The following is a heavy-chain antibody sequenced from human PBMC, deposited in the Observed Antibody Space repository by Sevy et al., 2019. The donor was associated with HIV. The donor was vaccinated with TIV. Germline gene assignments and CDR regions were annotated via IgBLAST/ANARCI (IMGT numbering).Heavy chain of an antibody. Sequence: GGSLRLSCAASGFSFSTYSMNWVRQAPGKGLEWVSSITSVSTYTYYVDSVKGRFSISRDNAKNSVFMQMNSLRAEDTAVYYCARSPEFQYQMLYGRQKYNGMDVWGQGTTVTVSS. CDR1: GFSFSTYS. D-gene: IGHD2-2*02. J-gene: IGHJ6*02. V-gene: IGHV3-21*01. CDR2: ITSVSTYT. CDR3: ARSPEFQYQMLYGRQKYNGMDV.